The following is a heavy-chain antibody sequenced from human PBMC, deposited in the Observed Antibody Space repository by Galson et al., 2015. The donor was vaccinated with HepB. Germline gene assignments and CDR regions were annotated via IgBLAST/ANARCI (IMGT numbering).Heavy chain of an antibody. D-gene: IGHD6-13*01. CDR3: ARAHLAAAVSPFDY. J-gene: IGHJ4*02. CDR1: GFTFSSYW. V-gene: IGHV3-7*03. Sequence: SLRLSCAASGFTFSSYWMSWVRQAPGKGLEWVANIKQDGSEKYYVDSVKGRFTISRDNAKNSLYLQMNSLRAEDTAVYYCARAHLAAAVSPFDYWGQGTLVTVSS. CDR2: IKQDGSEK.